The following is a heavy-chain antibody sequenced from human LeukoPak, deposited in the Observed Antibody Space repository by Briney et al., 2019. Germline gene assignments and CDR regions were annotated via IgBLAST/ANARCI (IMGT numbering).Heavy chain of an antibody. D-gene: IGHD3-10*01. V-gene: IGHV4-34*01. Sequence: PSETLSLTCAVYGGSFSGYYWSWIRQPPGKGLEWIGEINHGGSTNYNPSLKSRVAISKDASKSQFSLKLSSLTAADTALYYCARGDASGSYYPFFDSWGEGTLVSVSS. CDR2: INHGGST. CDR3: ARGDASGSYYPFFDS. J-gene: IGHJ4*02. CDR1: GGSFSGYY.